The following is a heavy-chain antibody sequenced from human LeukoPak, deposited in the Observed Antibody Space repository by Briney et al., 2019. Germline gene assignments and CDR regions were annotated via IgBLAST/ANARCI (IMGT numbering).Heavy chain of an antibody. D-gene: IGHD3-10*01. V-gene: IGHV4-39*07. CDR1: GGSISSSSYY. CDR2: IYYSGSI. Sequence: PSETLSLTCTVSGGSISSSSYYWGWIRQPPGKGLEWIGSIYYSGSIYYNPFLKSRVTISVDTSKNQFSLKLSSVTAADTAVYYCARYHGSGSYVYYYYMDVWGKGTTVTVSS. J-gene: IGHJ6*03. CDR3: ARYHGSGSYVYYYYMDV.